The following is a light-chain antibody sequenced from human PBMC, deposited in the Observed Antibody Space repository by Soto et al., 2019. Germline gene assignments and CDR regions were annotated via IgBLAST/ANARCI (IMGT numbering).Light chain of an antibody. V-gene: IGLV2-8*01. Sequence: QSVLTQPPAASGSPGQSVTISCTGTSSDVGGYDYVSWYQQHPGKAPKLMIYEVTKRPSGVPDRFSGSKTGNTASLTISGLQAEDEVDYYCFSHRGGDSHVFGTGTKVTVL. CDR1: SSDVGGYDY. CDR2: EVT. J-gene: IGLJ1*01. CDR3: FSHRGGDSHV.